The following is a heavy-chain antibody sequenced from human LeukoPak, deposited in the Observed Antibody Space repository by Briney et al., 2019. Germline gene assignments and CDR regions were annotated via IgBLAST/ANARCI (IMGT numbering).Heavy chain of an antibody. CDR2: ITTYNGDK. V-gene: IGHV1-18*01. J-gene: IGHJ4*02. CDR3: ARDCSNGVCYPRDY. CDR1: GYTLSGYG. D-gene: IGHD2-8*01. Sequence: ASVKVSCKASGYTLSGYGISWLRQAPGQGLEWVGWITTYNGDKKYSEKFQGRITMTTDTSTSTYYMELRSLRSDDTAIYHCARDCSNGVCYPRDYWGQGTLAIVST.